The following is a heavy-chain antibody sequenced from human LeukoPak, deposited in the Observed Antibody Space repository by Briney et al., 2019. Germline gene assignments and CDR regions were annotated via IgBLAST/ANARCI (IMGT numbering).Heavy chain of an antibody. CDR3: ARVGCSSTSCYPGPFDY. CDR1: GGSISSYY. CDR2: IYTSGST. D-gene: IGHD2-2*01. J-gene: IGHJ4*02. Sequence: SETLSLTCTVSGGSISSYYWSWIRQPAGKGLEWIGRIYTSGSTNYNPSLKSRVTMSVDTPKNQFSLKLSSVTAADTAVYYCARVGCSSTSCYPGPFDYWGQGTLVTVSS. V-gene: IGHV4-4*07.